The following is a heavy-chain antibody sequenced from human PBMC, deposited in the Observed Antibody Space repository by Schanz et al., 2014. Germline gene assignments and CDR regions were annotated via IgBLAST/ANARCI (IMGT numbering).Heavy chain of an antibody. CDR1: GFTLSSYW. V-gene: IGHV3-74*01. J-gene: IGHJ4*01. Sequence: EVKLVESGGGAVRPGGSLRLSCAASGFTLSSYWMHWVRQVPGKGLEWVSCTNGDGTNAKYADSVKGRFTISRDNAKISLYLQMNSLRVEDTAVYYCAREQIMAAAGLVDYWGHGTLVTVSS. CDR2: TNGDGTNA. D-gene: IGHD6-13*01. CDR3: AREQIMAAAGLVDY.